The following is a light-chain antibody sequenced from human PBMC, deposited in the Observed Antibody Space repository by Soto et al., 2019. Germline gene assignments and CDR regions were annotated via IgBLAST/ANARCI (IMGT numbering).Light chain of an antibody. Sequence: QSVLTQPASVSGSPGQSITISCTGTSSDVGGYNYVSWYQQHPGKAPKLMIYDVSNRPSGVSNRFSGSKSGSTASLTISGLQAEDEADYYCSSYTSSSTFYVFGTVTKVTVL. CDR2: DVS. J-gene: IGLJ1*01. CDR1: SSDVGGYNY. V-gene: IGLV2-14*01. CDR3: SSYTSSSTFYV.